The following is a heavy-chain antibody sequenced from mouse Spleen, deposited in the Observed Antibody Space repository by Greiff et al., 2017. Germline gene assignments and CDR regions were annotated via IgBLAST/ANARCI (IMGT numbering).Heavy chain of an antibody. CDR3: ARGDYGGDY. J-gene: IGHJ2*01. CDR1: GYAFTNYF. V-gene: IGHV1-54*01. CDR2: INPGSGDT. D-gene: IGHD1-1*01. Sequence: QVQLKESGAELVRPGTSVKLSCKASGYAFTNYFIEWVKQRPGQGLEWIGVINPGSGDTYYNEKFKGKAILTADKSSSTAYMQLISLTSEDSAVYCCARGDYGGDYWGQGTTLTVSS.